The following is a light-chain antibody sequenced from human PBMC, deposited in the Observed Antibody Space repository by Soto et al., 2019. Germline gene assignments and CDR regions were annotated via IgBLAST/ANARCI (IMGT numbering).Light chain of an antibody. CDR2: GVS. J-gene: IGLJ1*01. CDR3: ISYTSGNFYV. CDR1: SSDVGAYNY. Sequence: QSALTQPASVSGAPVQSISLSCTEKSSDVGAYNYVSWYQQHPGKAPKLVVYGVSNRPSGVSNRFSGSKSGNTASLTISGVQAEDEADYYCISYTSGNFYVFGTGTKVTVL. V-gene: IGLV2-14*03.